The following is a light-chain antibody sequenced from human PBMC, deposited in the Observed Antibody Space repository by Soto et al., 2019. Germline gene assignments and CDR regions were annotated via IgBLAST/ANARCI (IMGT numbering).Light chain of an antibody. CDR2: DAS. Sequence: DIPMTQSPSSLSASVGDRVTITCRASQSISSWLAWYQHKPGKAPKLLIYDASSLESGVPSRFSDSGSGTEFTLTISSLQSDDFATYYCQQYNSFSPTFRHGNKMEIK. CDR1: QSISSW. V-gene: IGKV1-5*01. J-gene: IGKJ2*01. CDR3: QQYNSFSPT.